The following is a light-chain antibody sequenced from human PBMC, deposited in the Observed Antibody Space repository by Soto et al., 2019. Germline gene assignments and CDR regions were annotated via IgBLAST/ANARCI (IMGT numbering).Light chain of an antibody. CDR3: HQYNSYWWT. V-gene: IGKV1-5*03. Sequence: DIQMTQSPSTLSTSVGDRVTITCRASHNISSWLAWYQQKPGKAPKLLIYKASSLESGVPSRFSGSGAGTEFTLTISSLQPDDFATYFCHQYNSYWWTFGQGTKVEIK. CDR1: HNISSW. J-gene: IGKJ1*01. CDR2: KAS.